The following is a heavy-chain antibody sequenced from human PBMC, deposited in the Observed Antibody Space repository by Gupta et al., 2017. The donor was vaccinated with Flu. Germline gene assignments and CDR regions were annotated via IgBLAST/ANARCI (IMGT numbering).Heavy chain of an antibody. CDR3: ASIPLDRFGLTGSAGDSDY. CDR2: IYTSGST. Sequence: QVQLQESGPGLVKPSQTLSLTCTVSGGSISSGSYYWSWIRQPAGKGLEWIGRIYTSGSTNYNPSLKSRVTISVDTSKNQFSLKLSSVTAADTAVYYGASIPLDRFGLTGSAGDSDYWGQGTLVTVSS. D-gene: IGHD1-20*01. CDR1: GGSISSGSYY. J-gene: IGHJ4*02. V-gene: IGHV4-61*02.